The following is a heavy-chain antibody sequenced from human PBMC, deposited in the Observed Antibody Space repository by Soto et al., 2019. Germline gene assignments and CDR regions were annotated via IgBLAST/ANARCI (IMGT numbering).Heavy chain of an antibody. J-gene: IGHJ4*02. CDR1: GYTLTSYA. CDR3: ARAILLWFGELSGY. V-gene: IGHV1-3*01. CDR2: INAGNGNT. Sequence: QIQLVQSGAEVKKPGASVKVSSKASGYTLTSYAMHWERQAPGQRIEWMGWINAGNGNTKYSQKFQGRVTITRDTSASTAYMELSSLRSEDTAVYYCARAILLWFGELSGYWGQGTLVTVSS. D-gene: IGHD3-10*01.